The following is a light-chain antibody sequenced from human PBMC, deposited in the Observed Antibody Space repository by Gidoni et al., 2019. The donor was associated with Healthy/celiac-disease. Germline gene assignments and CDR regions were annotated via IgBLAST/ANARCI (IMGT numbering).Light chain of an antibody. CDR3: QQYYSTQYT. CDR1: QGISNS. J-gene: IGKJ2*01. Sequence: DIQMTHSPSSLSASVGDRVTITCRASQGISNSLAWYQQKPGKAPKLLLYAASRLESGVPSRFSGSGSGTDYTLTISSLQPEDFATYYCQQYYSTQYTFGQGTKLEIK. CDR2: AAS. V-gene: IGKV1-NL1*01.